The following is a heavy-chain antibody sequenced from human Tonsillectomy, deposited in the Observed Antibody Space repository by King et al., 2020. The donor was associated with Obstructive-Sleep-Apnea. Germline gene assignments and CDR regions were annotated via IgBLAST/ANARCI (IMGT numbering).Heavy chain of an antibody. CDR2: FDPEDGKT. V-gene: IGHV1-24*01. CDR1: GYSLTELS. J-gene: IGHJ3*02. Sequence: QLVQSGAEVKKPGASVKVSCKVSGYSLTELSIHWVRQAPGKGLEWMGGFDPEDGKTIYGQNFQGRVTVTEDTSTETAYMELSSLRSEDTAVYYCATDRDQNLPREALDMWGQGPRVTFSS. D-gene: IGHD1-26*01. CDR3: ATDRDQNLPREALDM.